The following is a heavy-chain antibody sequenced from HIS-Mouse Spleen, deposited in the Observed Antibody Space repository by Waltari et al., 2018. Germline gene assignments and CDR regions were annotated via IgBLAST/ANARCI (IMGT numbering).Heavy chain of an antibody. D-gene: IGHD5-18*01. J-gene: IGHJ4*02. V-gene: IGHV1-2*02. CDR3: ARGLIQLWSYYFDY. CDR2: INPNSGGT. Sequence: GQGLEWMGWINPNSGGTNYAQKFQGRVTMTRDTSISTAYMELSRLRSDDTAVYYCARGLIQLWSYYFDYWGQGTLVTVSS.